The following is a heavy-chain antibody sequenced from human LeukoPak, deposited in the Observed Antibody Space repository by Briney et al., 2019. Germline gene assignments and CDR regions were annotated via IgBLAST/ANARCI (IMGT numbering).Heavy chain of an antibody. CDR3: ARGRAYYYDSSGYYYGY. D-gene: IGHD3-22*01. J-gene: IGHJ4*02. V-gene: IGHV1-8*01. Sequence: SVQFSCQASGYPFTSYDINWVRQATGQGLEWMGWMNPNSGNTGYAQKFQGRVTMTRNTSISTAYMELSSLRSEDTAVYYCARGRAYYYDSSGYYYGYWGQGTLVTVSS. CDR1: GYPFTSYD. CDR2: MNPNSGNT.